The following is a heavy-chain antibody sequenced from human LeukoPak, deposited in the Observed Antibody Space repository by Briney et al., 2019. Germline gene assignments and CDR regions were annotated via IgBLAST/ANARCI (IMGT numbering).Heavy chain of an antibody. V-gene: IGHV3-30*03. CDR3: ATPGLTYYYDSSGSFDY. CDR2: ISYDGSNK. D-gene: IGHD3-22*01. Sequence: GGSLRLSCAASGFTFSSYGMHWVRQAPGKGLEWVAVISYDGSNKYYADSVKGRFTISRDNSKNTLYLQMNSLRAEDTAVYYCATPGLTYYYDSSGSFDYWGQGTLVTVSS. CDR1: GFTFSSYG. J-gene: IGHJ4*02.